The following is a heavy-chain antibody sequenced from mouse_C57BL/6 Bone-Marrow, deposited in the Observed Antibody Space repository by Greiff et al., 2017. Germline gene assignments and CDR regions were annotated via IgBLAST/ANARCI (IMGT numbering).Heavy chain of an antibody. V-gene: IGHV1-18*01. CDR1: GYTFTDYN. CDR3: ARSDTTVVAYYFDY. CDR2: INPNNGGT. J-gene: IGHJ2*01. Sequence: VQLQQSGPELVKPGASVKIPCKASGYTFTDYNMDWVKQSHGKSLEWIGDINPNNGGTIYNQKFKGKATLTVDKSSSTAYMELRSLTSEDTAVYYCARSDTTVVAYYFDYWGQGTTLTVSS. D-gene: IGHD1-1*01.